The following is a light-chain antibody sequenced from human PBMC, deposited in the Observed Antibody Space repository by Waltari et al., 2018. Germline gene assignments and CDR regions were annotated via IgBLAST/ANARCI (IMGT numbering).Light chain of an antibody. CDR2: EVS. CDR1: RSDAGGFNY. V-gene: IGLV2-8*01. J-gene: IGLJ2*01. CDR3: SSYAGTNNVV. Sequence: QSALTQPPSASGSPGPSVTIPCPSPRSDAGGFNYASWYQQHPGKAPKLTIYEVSKRPSGVPDRFSGSKSGNTASLTVSGLQAEDEGDYYCSSYAGTNNVVFGGGTKLTVL.